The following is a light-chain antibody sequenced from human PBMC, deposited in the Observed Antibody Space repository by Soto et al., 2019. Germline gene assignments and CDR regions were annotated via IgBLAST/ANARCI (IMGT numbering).Light chain of an antibody. Sequence: DFVMTQTPLSSPVTLGQPASISCRSSQSLVHSDGNSYLSWLHQRPGQTPRLLIDIISNQFSWVPDRFSGSGAATDFTLNISRVEPEDVGVYYCMQATQPYTFGQVTKLEIK. CDR1: QSLVHSDGNSY. CDR3: MQATQPYT. V-gene: IGKV2-24*01. CDR2: IIS. J-gene: IGKJ2*01.